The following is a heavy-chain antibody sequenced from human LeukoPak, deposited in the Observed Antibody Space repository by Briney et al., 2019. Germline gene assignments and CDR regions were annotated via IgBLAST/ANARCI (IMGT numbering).Heavy chain of an antibody. J-gene: IGHJ6*03. D-gene: IGHD6-13*01. CDR3: AAAGYYYYYMDV. V-gene: IGHV3-23*01. CDR1: GFTFSSYG. CDR2: ISGSGGST. Sequence: GGSLRLSCAASGFTFSSYGMSWVRQAPGKGLEWVSAISGSGGSTYYADSVKGRFTISRDNSKNTLYLQMNSLRAEDTALYYCAAAGYYYYYMDVWGKGTTVTISS.